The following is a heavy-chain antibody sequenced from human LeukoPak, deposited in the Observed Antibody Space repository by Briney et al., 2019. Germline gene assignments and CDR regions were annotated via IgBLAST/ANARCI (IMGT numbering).Heavy chain of an antibody. V-gene: IGHV3-30*04. CDR3: ARDGKYRSGEFRHLSSRFDY. D-gene: IGHD6-19*01. CDR2: ISYDGTNK. Sequence: GGSLRLSCAASGFTFSSYAMHWVRQAPGKGLEWVAVISYDGTNKNYADSVRGRFTISRDNSQNTFYMQMNSLRAEDTAVYYCARDGKYRSGEFRHLSSRFDYWGQGTLVTVSS. CDR1: GFTFSSYA. J-gene: IGHJ4*02.